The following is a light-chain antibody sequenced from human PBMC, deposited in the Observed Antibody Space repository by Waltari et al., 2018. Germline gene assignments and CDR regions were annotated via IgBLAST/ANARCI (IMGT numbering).Light chain of an antibody. Sequence: SYVLTQPPSVSVAPGKTATITCGGTNIGSKSVHWYQQKPGQAPVLVVYDDGVRPSGIPERFSGSSSWTTATLTISRVEAGDEADYYCQIWDNNSDHVVFGGGTKLTVL. CDR1: NIGSKS. J-gene: IGLJ2*01. CDR2: DDG. V-gene: IGLV3-21*03. CDR3: QIWDNNSDHVV.